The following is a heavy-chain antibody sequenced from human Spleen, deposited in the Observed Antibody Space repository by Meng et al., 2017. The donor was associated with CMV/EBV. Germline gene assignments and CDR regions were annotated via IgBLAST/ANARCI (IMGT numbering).Heavy chain of an antibody. Sequence: GGSLRLSCAASGFIFSSYWMSWVRQVPGKGLERVANIKQDGNEIHYVDSVKGRFTISRDNAKDSLFLQMNGLRAEDTAIYYCARPFDGTTWYGRPIDYWGQGTLVTVSS. V-gene: IGHV3-7*01. J-gene: IGHJ4*02. CDR3: ARPFDGTTWYGRPIDY. CDR2: IKQDGNEI. D-gene: IGHD6-13*01. CDR1: GFIFSSYW.